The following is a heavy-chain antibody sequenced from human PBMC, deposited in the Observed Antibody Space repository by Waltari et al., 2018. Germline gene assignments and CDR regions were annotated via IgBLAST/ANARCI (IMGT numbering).Heavy chain of an antibody. CDR1: GEPLSSSHW. J-gene: IGHJ4*02. CDR3: ARDRGRGLYLDS. D-gene: IGHD2-15*01. V-gene: IGHV4-4*02. Sequence: QVQLQESGPGLVKPSGTLSLTCGVSGEPLSSSHWWSWVRQPPGKGLEWVGQVYRSGKTNYNPSLESRVTISMDTSNNQFSLKLTSATASDTAVYYCARDRGRGLYLDSWGQGTLVTVSP. CDR2: VYRSGKT.